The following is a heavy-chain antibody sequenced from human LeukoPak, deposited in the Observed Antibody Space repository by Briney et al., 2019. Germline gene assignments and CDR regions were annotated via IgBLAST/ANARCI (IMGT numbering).Heavy chain of an antibody. CDR3: ARGTYYYDSSGYLNWFDP. J-gene: IGHJ5*02. CDR1: GGTFSSYA. V-gene: IGHV1-69*13. D-gene: IGHD3-22*01. Sequence: ASVNVSCKASGGTFSSYAISWVRQAPGQGLEWMGGIIPIFGTANYAQKFQGRVTITADESTSTAYMELSSLRSEDTAVYYCARGTYYYDSSGYLNWFDPWGQGTLVTVSS. CDR2: IIPIFGTA.